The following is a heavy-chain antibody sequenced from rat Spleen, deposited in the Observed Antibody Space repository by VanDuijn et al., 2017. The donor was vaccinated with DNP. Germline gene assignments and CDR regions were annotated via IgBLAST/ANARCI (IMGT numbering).Heavy chain of an antibody. Sequence: EVQLQESGSGLVKPSQSLSLTCSVTGYSITSNYWGWVRKFPGNKMEYIGHISYSGSTNYNPSLKSRISITRDTSKNHFFLHLNSVTTEDTATYYCARWTRYFDYWGQGAMVTVSS. CDR1: GYSITSNY. D-gene: IGHD1-7*01. CDR3: ARWTRYFDY. CDR2: ISYSGST. V-gene: IGHV3-1*01. J-gene: IGHJ2*01.